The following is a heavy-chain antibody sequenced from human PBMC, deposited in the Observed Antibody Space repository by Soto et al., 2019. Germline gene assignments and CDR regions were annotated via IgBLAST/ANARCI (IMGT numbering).Heavy chain of an antibody. D-gene: IGHD3-3*01. J-gene: IGHJ4*02. Sequence: PSETLSLTCTVSGGSISSSSYYWGWIRQPPGKGLEWIGSIYYSGSTYYNPSLKSRVTISVDTSKNQFSLKLSSVTAADTAVYYCARAIYVFWSVYYPQSLFAYWAQGTLVPVSS. V-gene: IGHV4-39*01. CDR3: ARAIYVFWSVYYPQSLFAY. CDR1: GGSISSSSYY. CDR2: IYYSGST.